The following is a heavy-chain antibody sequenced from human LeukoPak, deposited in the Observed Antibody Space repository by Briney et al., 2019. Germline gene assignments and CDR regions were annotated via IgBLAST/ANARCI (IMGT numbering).Heavy chain of an antibody. CDR3: ARPNAPLGDYYYMXV. CDR2: IKSDGRST. Sequence: GGSLRLSCAASGFTFSSYWMHWVRQAPGKGLLWVSRIKSDGRSTSYADSVKGRFTISRDNAKNTLYLQMNSLRAEDTAVYYCARPNAPLGDYYYMXVWGKGTAVTV. V-gene: IGHV3-74*01. J-gene: IGHJ6*03. CDR1: GFTFSSYW.